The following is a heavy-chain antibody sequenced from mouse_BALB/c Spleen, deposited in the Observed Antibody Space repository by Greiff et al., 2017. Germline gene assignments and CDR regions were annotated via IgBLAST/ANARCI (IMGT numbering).Heavy chain of an antibody. CDR3: ARVPYGYDVPYAMDY. CDR2: IWAGGST. V-gene: IGHV2-9*02. J-gene: IGHJ4*01. D-gene: IGHD2-2*01. CDR1: GFSLTSYG. Sequence: QVQLKESGPGLVAPSQSLSITCTVSGFSLTSYGVHWVRQPPGKGLEWLGVIWAGGSTNYNSALMSRLSISKDNSKSQVFLKMNSLQTDYTAMYYCARVPYGYDVPYAMDYWGQGTSVTVSS.